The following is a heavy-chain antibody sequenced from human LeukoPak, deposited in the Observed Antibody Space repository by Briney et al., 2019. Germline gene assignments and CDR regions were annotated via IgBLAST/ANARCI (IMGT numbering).Heavy chain of an antibody. CDR1: GGSISSYY. CDR3: ARTPRWGCSGGSCYLDY. CDR2: IYYSGST. J-gene: IGHJ4*02. Sequence: SETLSLTCTVSGGSISSYYWSWIRQPPGKGLAWMGYIYYSGSTNYNPSLISRVTISVDTSKNQFSLKLSSVTAADTAVYYCARTPRWGCSGGSCYLDYWGQGTLVTVSS. V-gene: IGHV4-59*01. D-gene: IGHD2-15*01.